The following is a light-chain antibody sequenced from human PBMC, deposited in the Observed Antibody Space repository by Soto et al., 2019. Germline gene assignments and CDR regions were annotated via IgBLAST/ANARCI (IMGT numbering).Light chain of an antibody. CDR2: KAS. V-gene: IGKV1-5*03. CDR3: QHYHSSPWT. J-gene: IGKJ1*01. Sequence: DIPMPQSPSTLSASVGAGVPTTCRSRPSFNNYLAWYQQKPGKAPKLLIYKASSLESGVPSRFSGSGSGTEFTLTISSLQPDDFATYYCQHYHSSPWTFGQGTKVEIK. CDR1: PSFNNY.